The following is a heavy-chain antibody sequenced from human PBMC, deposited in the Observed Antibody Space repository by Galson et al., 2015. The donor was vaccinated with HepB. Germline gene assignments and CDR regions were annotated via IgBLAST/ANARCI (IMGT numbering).Heavy chain of an antibody. CDR1: GYTFSDHY. V-gene: IGHV1-2*06. CDR2: VNLNRGGT. CDR3: ARASSQGDFDF. J-gene: IGHJ4*02. Sequence: SCKAYGYTFSDHYIHWVRQAPGQGPEWMGRVNLNRGGTNYAQKFQGRVTLTKDASIRTAYMEVTRLRSDDTAVYYCARASSQGDFDFWGQGTLVSVSS. D-gene: IGHD3-16*01.